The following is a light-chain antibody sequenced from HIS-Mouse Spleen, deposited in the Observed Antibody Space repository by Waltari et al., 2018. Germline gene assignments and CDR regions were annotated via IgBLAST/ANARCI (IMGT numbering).Light chain of an antibody. J-gene: IGLJ2*01. CDR3: CSYAGSSTFL. Sequence: QSALTQPASVSGSPAQSITIPCTGTSSDVGSYNLAAWYQQHPGKAPKLMIYEGSKRPSGVSNRFSGSKSGNTASLTISGLQAEDEADYYCCSYAGSSTFLFGGGTKLTVL. CDR1: SSDVGSYNL. V-gene: IGLV2-23*03. CDR2: EGS.